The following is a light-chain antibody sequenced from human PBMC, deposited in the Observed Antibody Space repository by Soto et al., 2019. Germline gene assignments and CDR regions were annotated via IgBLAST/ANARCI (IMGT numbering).Light chain of an antibody. CDR2: GAS. J-gene: IGKJ1*01. Sequence: EIVMTQSPATLSVSPGERATLSFRASQSVSINLAWYQQKPGQAPRLLIYGASTRATGIPARFSGSGSGTEFTLTISSLQSEDFAVYYCHQRSSWPLTFGQGTKVDIK. CDR1: QSVSIN. V-gene: IGKV3-15*01. CDR3: HQRSSWPLT.